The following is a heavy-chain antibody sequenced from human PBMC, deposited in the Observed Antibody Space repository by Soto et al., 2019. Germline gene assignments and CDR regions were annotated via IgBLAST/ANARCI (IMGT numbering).Heavy chain of an antibody. J-gene: IGHJ6*02. CDR2: ISYDGSNK. CDR1: GFTFSSYG. D-gene: IGHD4-17*01. CDR3: AKQQVTTVTSSFSGYYYGMDV. Sequence: PGGSXRLSCAASGFTFSSYGIHWVRQAPGKGLEWVAVISYDGSNKYYADSVKGRFTISRDNSKNTLYLQMNSLRAEDMAVYYCAKQQVTTVTSSFSGYYYGMDVWGQGTTVTVSS. V-gene: IGHV3-30*18.